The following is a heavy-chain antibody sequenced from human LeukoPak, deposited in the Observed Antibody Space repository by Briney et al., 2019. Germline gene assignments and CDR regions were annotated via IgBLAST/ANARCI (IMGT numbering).Heavy chain of an antibody. D-gene: IGHD3-10*01. J-gene: IGHJ4*02. Sequence: SETLSLTCAVYGGSFSGYYWSWIRQPPGKGLEWIGEINHSGSTNYNPSLKSRVTISVDTSMNQFSLKLSSVTAADTAVYYCARGRVHFDYWGQGTLVTVSS. V-gene: IGHV4-34*01. CDR2: INHSGST. CDR3: ARGRVHFDY. CDR1: GGSFSGYY.